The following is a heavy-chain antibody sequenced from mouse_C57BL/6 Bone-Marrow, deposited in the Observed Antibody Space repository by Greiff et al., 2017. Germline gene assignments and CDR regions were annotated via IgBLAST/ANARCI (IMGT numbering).Heavy chain of an antibody. CDR2: IDPSDSYT. J-gene: IGHJ3*01. D-gene: IGHD1-1*01. CDR3: AREDFNYYGSSPAWFAY. Sequence: QVQLQQPGAELVKPGASVKLSCKASGYTFTSYWMHWVKQRPGQGLEWIGEIDPSDSYTNYNQKFKGKSTLTVDKSSSTAYMQLSSLTSEDSAVYYCAREDFNYYGSSPAWFAYWGQGTLVTVSA. CDR1: GYTFTSYW. V-gene: IGHV1-69*01.